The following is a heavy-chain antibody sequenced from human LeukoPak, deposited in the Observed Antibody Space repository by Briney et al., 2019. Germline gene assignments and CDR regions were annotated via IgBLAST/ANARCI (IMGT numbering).Heavy chain of an antibody. CDR3: AREDPQTTVPEGMDV. Sequence: PSETLSLTCAVYGGSFSGYYWSWIRQPPGKGLEWIGEINHSGSTNYNPSLKSRVTISVDTSKNQFSLKLSSVTAADTVVYYCAREDPQTTVPEGMDVWGQGTTVTVSS. CDR2: INHSGST. J-gene: IGHJ6*02. CDR1: GGSFSGYY. D-gene: IGHD4-17*01. V-gene: IGHV4-34*01.